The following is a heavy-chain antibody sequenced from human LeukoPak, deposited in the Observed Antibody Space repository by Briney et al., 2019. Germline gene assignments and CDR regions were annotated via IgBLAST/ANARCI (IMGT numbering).Heavy chain of an antibody. CDR1: GYTFTGYY. CDR3: ARAYPHYYGTGSYYYYFDY. Sequence: ASVKVSCKASGYTFTGYYMHWVRQAPGQGLEWMGWINPNSGGTNYAQKFQGRVTMTRDTSISTAYMELSRLRSDDTAVYYCARAYPHYYGTGSYYYYFDYWGQGTLVTVSS. V-gene: IGHV1-2*02. CDR2: INPNSGGT. D-gene: IGHD3-10*01. J-gene: IGHJ4*02.